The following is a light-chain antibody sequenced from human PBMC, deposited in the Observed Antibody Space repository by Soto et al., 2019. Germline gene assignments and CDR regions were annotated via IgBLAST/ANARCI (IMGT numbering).Light chain of an antibody. Sequence: QSVLTQPRSVSGSPGHSVTISCTGTSSDVGGYSYVSWYQQHPGKAPRLIISDVSKRPSGVPDRFSGSKFGNTASLTISGLQAEDEGDYYCCSYAGEFSYVFLRATKVTVL. CDR1: SSDVGGYSY. V-gene: IGLV2-11*01. CDR3: CSYAGEFSYV. J-gene: IGLJ1*01. CDR2: DVS.